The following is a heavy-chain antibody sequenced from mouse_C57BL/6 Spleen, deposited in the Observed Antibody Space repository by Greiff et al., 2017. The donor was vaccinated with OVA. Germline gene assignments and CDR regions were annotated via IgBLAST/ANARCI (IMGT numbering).Heavy chain of an antibody. CDR1: GYSITSGYY. V-gene: IGHV3-6*01. D-gene: IGHD1-1*01. CDR3: ARDPYYYGSSSCDD. Sequence: EVKLMESGPGLVKPSQSLSLTCSVSGYSITSGYYWNWIRQFPGNKLEWMGYISYDGSNNYNPSLKNRISITRDTSKNQFFLKLNSVTTEDTATYYCARDPYYYGSSSCDDWGQGTTLTVSS. J-gene: IGHJ2*01. CDR2: ISYDGSN.